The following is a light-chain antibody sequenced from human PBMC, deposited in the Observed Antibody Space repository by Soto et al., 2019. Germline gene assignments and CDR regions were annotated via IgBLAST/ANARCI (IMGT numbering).Light chain of an antibody. Sequence: QSALTQPASVSGAPGQSITISCTGTSSNVGGYNYVSWYQQQPGKAPKIMICDVSNRPSGVSNRFSGSKSGNTASQTIAGLQAEDEDDYYCSSYTSSSTLVVFGGGTKLTVL. J-gene: IGLJ2*01. CDR1: SSNVGGYNY. CDR3: SSYTSSSTLVV. CDR2: DVS. V-gene: IGLV2-14*03.